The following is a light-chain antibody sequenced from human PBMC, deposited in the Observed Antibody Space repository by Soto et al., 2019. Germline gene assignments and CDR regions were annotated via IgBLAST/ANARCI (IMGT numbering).Light chain of an antibody. V-gene: IGKV3-20*01. CDR2: GAS. Sequence: SALQQSPSTLSLSPGESAPLSCRASQSVSSSYLAWYQQKPGQAPRLLIYGASSRATGIPDRFSGSGSGTDFTLTISRLEPEDFAVYYCQQYGSSPTFGQGTKVDIK. CDR3: QQYGSSPT. J-gene: IGKJ1*01. CDR1: QSVSSSY.